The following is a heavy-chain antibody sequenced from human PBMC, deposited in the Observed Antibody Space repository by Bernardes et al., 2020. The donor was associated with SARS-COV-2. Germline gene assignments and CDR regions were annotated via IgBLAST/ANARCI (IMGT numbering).Heavy chain of an antibody. CDR3: ARDGGYSYGI. Sequence: GGSLRLSCEVSGFTFSSYSMNWVRQAPGKGLEWVSYISSSSSTIYYADSVKGRFTISRDNAKNSLYLQMNSLRAEDTAVYYCARDGGYSYGIWGQGTLVTVSS. CDR2: ISSSSSTI. V-gene: IGHV3-48*01. CDR1: GFTFSSYS. J-gene: IGHJ4*02. D-gene: IGHD5-18*01.